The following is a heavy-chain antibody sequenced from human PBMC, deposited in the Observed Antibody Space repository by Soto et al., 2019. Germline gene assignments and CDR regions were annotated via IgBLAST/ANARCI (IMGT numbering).Heavy chain of an antibody. D-gene: IGHD2-2*01. J-gene: IGHJ5*02. V-gene: IGHV3-23*01. CDR2: ISGSGGST. CDR3: ARIIAPAAQNWFDP. CDR1: GCTFSSYA. Sequence: GGSLRLSCAAAGCTFSSYAMSWVRQAPGKGLKWVSAISGSGGSTYYADSVKGRFTISRDNSKNKLYLQMNSLRGEDTAVYYCARIIAPAAQNWFDPCGQGTLGTVS.